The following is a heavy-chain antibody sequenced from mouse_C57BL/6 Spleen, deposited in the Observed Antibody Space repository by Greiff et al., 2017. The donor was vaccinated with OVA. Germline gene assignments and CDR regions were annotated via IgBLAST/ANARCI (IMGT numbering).Heavy chain of an antibody. CDR3: ARKGVVATDY. J-gene: IGHJ2*01. CDR1: GYAFTNSL. Sequence: QVQLKESGAELVRPGTSVKVSCKASGYAFTNSLIEWVKQRPGQGLEWIGVINPGSGGTNYNEKFKGKATLTADKSSSTAYMQLSSLTSEDSAVYFCARKGVVATDYWGQGTTLTVSS. CDR2: INPGSGGT. D-gene: IGHD1-1*01. V-gene: IGHV1-54*01.